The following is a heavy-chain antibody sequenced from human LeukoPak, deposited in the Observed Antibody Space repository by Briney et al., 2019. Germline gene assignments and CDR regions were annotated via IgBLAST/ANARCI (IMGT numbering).Heavy chain of an antibody. Sequence: ASVKVSCKASGGTFSSYAISWVRQAPGQGLEWMGGIIPIFGTANYAQKFQGRVTITTDESTSTAYMELSSLRSEDTAVYYCARVAGGYCSGGSCYGTEDYYYYMDVWGKGTTVTVSS. CDR2: IIPIFGTA. CDR1: GGTFSSYA. D-gene: IGHD2-15*01. CDR3: ARVAGGYCSGGSCYGTEDYYYYMDV. J-gene: IGHJ6*03. V-gene: IGHV1-69*05.